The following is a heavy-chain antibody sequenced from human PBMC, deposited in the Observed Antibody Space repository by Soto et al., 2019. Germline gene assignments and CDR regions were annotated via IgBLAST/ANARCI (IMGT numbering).Heavy chain of an antibody. CDR1: GFTFSYYY. CDR3: ARDLSSSWYLGAFDI. CDR2: ISSSGSTI. Sequence: GGSLRLSCAASGFTFSYYYMSWIRQSPGKGLEWVSYISSSGSTIYYADSVKGRFTISRGNAKNSLYLQMNSLRAEDTAVYYCARDLSSSWYLGAFDIWGQGTMVTVSS. V-gene: IGHV3-11*01. J-gene: IGHJ3*02. D-gene: IGHD6-13*01.